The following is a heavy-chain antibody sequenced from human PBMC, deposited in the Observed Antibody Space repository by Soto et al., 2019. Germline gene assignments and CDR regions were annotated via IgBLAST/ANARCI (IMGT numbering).Heavy chain of an antibody. CDR1: GFIFNTYG. J-gene: IGHJ4*02. CDR2: ISSTGTTI. CDR3: AREGWLGFDY. D-gene: IGHD6-19*01. Sequence: EVQLVESGGGLVQPGGSLRLSCAASGFIFNTYGMSWVRQAPGKGPEWISFISSTGTTIHYADSVKGRFTISRDNVQNSLYLQMTSLRGEDTAVYYCAREGWLGFDYWGLGALVTVSS. V-gene: IGHV3-48*03.